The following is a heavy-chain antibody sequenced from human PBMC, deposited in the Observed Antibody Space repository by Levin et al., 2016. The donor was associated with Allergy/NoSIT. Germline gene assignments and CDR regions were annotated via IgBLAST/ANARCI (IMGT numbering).Heavy chain of an antibody. J-gene: IGHJ6*03. D-gene: IGHD2/OR15-2a*01. CDR2: IDPSDSRT. CDR1: GYSFTTYA. CDR3: ARVYAVPGLGLGYYYYMDV. Sequence: GESLKISCKASGYSFTTYAISWVRQVPGKGLEWMGKIDPSDSRTANSPSFPGHVTMSVDKSIDTAYMQWSSLEASDTATYYCARVYAVPGLGLGYYYYMDVWGKGTTVTVSS. V-gene: IGHV5-10-1*01.